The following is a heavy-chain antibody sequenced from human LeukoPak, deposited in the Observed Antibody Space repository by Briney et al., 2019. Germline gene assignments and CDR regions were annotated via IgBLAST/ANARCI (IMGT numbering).Heavy chain of an antibody. V-gene: IGHV3-30*02. CDR3: ATDSYYHDSSGYHY. J-gene: IGHJ4*02. CDR2: IRYDGSNK. CDR1: GFTFSSYG. D-gene: IGHD3-22*01. Sequence: GRSLRLSCAASGFTFSSYGMHWVRQAPGKGLEWVAFIRYDGSNKYYADSVKGRFTISRDNSKNTLYLQMNSLRAEDTAVYYCATDSYYHDSSGYHYWGQGTLVTVSS.